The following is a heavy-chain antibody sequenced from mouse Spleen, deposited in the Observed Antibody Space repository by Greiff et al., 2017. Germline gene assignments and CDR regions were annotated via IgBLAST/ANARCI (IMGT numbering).Heavy chain of an antibody. CDR2: IDPSDSYT. CDR1: GYTFTSYW. V-gene: IGHV1-69*01. J-gene: IGHJ4*01. Sequence: QVQLQQPGAELVMPGASVKLSCKASGYTFTSYWMHWVKQRPGQGLEWIGEIDPSDSYTNYNQKFKGKATLTVDKSSSTAYMQLSSLTSEDSAVYYCARSGITTVVERDAMDYWGQGTSGTVSS. CDR3: ARSGITTVVERDAMDY. D-gene: IGHD1-1*01.